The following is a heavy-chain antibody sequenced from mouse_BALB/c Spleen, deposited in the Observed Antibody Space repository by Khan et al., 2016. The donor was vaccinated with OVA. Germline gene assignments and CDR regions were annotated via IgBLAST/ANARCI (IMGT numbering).Heavy chain of an antibody. V-gene: IGHV1S81*02. Sequence: QVQLQQSGAELVKPGASVRLFCKASGYTFTSYYLYWVKQRPGQGLEWIGDINPSSGGTNFNEKFKSKATLTVDKSSSTAYIQLNSLTSEDSAVYYCTRSGYGSFAYWGQGTLVTVSA. CDR1: GYTFTSYY. J-gene: IGHJ3*01. CDR3: TRSGYGSFAY. CDR2: INPSSGGT. D-gene: IGHD2-2*01.